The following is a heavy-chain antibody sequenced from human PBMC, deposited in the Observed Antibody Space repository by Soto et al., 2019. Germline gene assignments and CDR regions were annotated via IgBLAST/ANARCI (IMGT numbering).Heavy chain of an antibody. J-gene: IGHJ3*02. D-gene: IGHD1-26*01. CDR1: GGSISSYY. Sequence: QVQLQESGPGLVKPSETLSLTCTVSGGSISSYYWSWIRQPPGKGLEWIGYIYYSGSTNYNPSLKSRVTISVDTSKNQFSLKLSSVTAADTAVYYCARGGGSYPSRAFDIWGQGTMVTVSS. V-gene: IGHV4-59*01. CDR3: ARGGGSYPSRAFDI. CDR2: IYYSGST.